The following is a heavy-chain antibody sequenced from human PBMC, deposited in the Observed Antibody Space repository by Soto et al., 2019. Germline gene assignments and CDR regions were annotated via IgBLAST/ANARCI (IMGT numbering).Heavy chain of an antibody. CDR3: AREGAYYDFWSGYPSY. CDR2: INAGNGNT. Sequence: QVQLVQSGAEVKKPGASVKGSCKASGYTFTSYAMHWVRQAPGQRLEWMGWINAGNGNTKYSQKFQGRVTITRDTSASTAYMELSSLRSEDTAVYYCAREGAYYDFWSGYPSYWGQGTLVTVSS. D-gene: IGHD3-3*01. CDR1: GYTFTSYA. J-gene: IGHJ4*02. V-gene: IGHV1-3*01.